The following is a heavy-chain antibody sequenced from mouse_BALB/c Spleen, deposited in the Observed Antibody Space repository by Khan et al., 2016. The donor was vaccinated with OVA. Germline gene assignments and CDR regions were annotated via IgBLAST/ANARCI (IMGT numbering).Heavy chain of an antibody. CDR2: YLGGGGT. J-gene: IGHJ4*01. CDR1: GFSLSSYN. Sequence: QVQLKESGPGLVAPSQSLSITCTVTGFSLSSYNIHWFRQPLGKDLVWLVMYLGGGGTDYNSTLKSRLSISKDNSKSQVFLKMNRLQTDDTAMYYCARAYYRYDGYYAMDYWGQGTSVTVSS. CDR3: ARAYYRYDGYYAMDY. D-gene: IGHD2-14*01. V-gene: IGHV2-6-4*01.